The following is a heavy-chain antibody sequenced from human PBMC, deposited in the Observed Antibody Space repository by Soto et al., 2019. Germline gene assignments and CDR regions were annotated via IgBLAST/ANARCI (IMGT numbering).Heavy chain of an antibody. CDR1: GYTFTNYG. D-gene: IGHD3-10*01. CDR3: ARGVGSGTYYNQYNWFDP. J-gene: IGHJ5*02. Sequence: QVQLVQSGAEVKKPGASVKVSCKAAGYTFTNYGISWVRQAPRQGLEWMGWINTYNGNTNHAQKLQGRVTMTTDTSTSTAYMELRSLRSDDTAVYYCARGVGSGTYYNQYNWFDPWGQGTLVTVSS. V-gene: IGHV1-18*01. CDR2: INTYNGNT.